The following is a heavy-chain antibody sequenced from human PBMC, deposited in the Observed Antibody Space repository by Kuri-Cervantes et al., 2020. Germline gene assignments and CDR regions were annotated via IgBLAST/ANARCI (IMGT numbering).Heavy chain of an antibody. CDR3: ARTRTYYFDY. J-gene: IGHJ4*02. Sequence: SQTLSLTCTVSGGSISSYYWSWIRQPPGKGLEWIGYIYYSGSTNYNPSLKSRVTISVDTSKNQFSLKLSSVTAADTAVYYCARTRTYYFDYWGQGTLVTVSS. V-gene: IGHV4-59*01. CDR1: GGSISSYY. D-gene: IGHD1-7*01. CDR2: IYYSGST.